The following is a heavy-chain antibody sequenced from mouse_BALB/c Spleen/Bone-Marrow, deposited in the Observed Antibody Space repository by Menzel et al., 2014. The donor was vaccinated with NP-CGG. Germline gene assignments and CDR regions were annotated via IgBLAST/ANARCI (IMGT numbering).Heavy chain of an antibody. CDR3: ARRASPTRPMDY. CDR1: GFTFSNFG. CDR2: ISSGSSTI. V-gene: IGHV5-17*02. J-gene: IGHJ4*01. Sequence: EVMLVESGGGLVQPGGSRKLSCAASGFTFSNFGMHWVRQAPEKGLEWVAYISSGSSTIYYADTVKGRFTISRDNPKNSLFLQMTSLRAEDTAVYYCARRASPTRPMDYRGQGTSVTVSP. D-gene: IGHD2-10*01.